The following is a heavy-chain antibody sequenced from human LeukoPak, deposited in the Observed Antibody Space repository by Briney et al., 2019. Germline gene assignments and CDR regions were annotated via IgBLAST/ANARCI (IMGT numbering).Heavy chain of an antibody. D-gene: IGHD5-24*01. CDR2: IYYSGST. CDR3: ARVGNPRRATIVMLDY. CDR1: GGSISSYY. Sequence: PSETLSLTCTVPGGSISSYYWSWIRQPPGKGLERIGYIYYSGSTNYNPSLKSRVTISVDTSKNQFSLKLRSVTAADTAVYYCARVGNPRRATIVMLDYWGQGTLVTVSS. J-gene: IGHJ4*02. V-gene: IGHV4-59*01.